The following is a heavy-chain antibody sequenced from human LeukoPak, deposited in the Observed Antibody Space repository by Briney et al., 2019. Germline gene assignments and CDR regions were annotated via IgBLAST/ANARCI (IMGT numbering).Heavy chain of an antibody. CDR3: ARGTTVASLGYYYYYMDV. CDR1: GGSIINYY. CDR2: IYYSGST. Sequence: SETLSLTCTVSGGSIINYYWSWIRQPPGKGLECIGYIYYSGSTNYNPSLKSRVTISIDTSKNQFSLKLNSVTAADTAVYYCARGTTVASLGYYYYYMDVWGKGTTVTVSS. J-gene: IGHJ6*03. D-gene: IGHD4-23*01. V-gene: IGHV4-59*01.